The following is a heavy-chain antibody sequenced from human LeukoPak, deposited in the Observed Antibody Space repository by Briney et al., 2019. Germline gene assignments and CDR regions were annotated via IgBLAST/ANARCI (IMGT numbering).Heavy chain of an antibody. Sequence: GGSLRPSCTASGITFLNSAINWVRQAPGKGLEWVGFITSNSNGATAEYATSVKGRFSISRDDSTSIAYLQMNSLKNEDTGVYYCSFATSGWKATLDYWGRGSPVTVSS. CDR1: GITFLNSA. CDR2: ITSNSNGATA. D-gene: IGHD6-19*01. J-gene: IGHJ4*02. V-gene: IGHV3-49*04. CDR3: SFATSGWKATLDY.